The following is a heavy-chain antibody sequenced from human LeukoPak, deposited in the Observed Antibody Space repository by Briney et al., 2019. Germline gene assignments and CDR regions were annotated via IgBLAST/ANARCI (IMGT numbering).Heavy chain of an antibody. J-gene: IGHJ5*02. V-gene: IGHV3-21*01. D-gene: IGHD3-9*01. CDR2: ISSSSCYI. CDR3: ARGYYDILTGYYTNWFDP. Sequence: GGSLRLSCAASGFSFSSYSMNWVRQAPGKGLEWVSSISSSSCYIYYADSVKGRFTISRDNAKNSLYLQMNSLRAEDTAVYYCARGYYDILTGYYTNWFDPWGQGTLVTVSS. CDR1: GFSFSSYS.